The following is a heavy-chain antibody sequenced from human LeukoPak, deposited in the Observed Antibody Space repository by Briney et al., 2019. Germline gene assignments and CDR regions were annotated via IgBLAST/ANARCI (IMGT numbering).Heavy chain of an antibody. CDR2: INSDGSST. Sequence: HPGGSLRLSCAASGFTFSSYWMHWVRQAPGKGLVWVSRINSDGSSTSYADSVKGRFTISRDNAKNTLYLQMNSLRAEDTAVYYCARGGLAVIRCPEVWGQGTLVTVSS. J-gene: IGHJ4*02. V-gene: IGHV3-74*01. D-gene: IGHD2-2*02. CDR3: ARGGLAVIRCPEV. CDR1: GFTFSSYW.